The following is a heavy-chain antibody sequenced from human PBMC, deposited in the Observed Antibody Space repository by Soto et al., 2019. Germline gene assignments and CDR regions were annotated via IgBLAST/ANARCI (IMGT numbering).Heavy chain of an antibody. D-gene: IGHD5-12*01. J-gene: IGHJ6*02. Sequence: QVQLVQSGAEVKKPGSSVKVSCKTSGGTLRTSAISWVRQAPGQGLEWLGGIMPILPTPDYAQNFQGRVTITPYESTSTAYMELSSLRPEDTAVYYCARDKDRLQLGGNDYSIMDVWGQGTTVTVSS. CDR2: IMPILPTP. CDR1: GGTLRTSA. CDR3: ARDKDRLQLGGNDYSIMDV. V-gene: IGHV1-69*05.